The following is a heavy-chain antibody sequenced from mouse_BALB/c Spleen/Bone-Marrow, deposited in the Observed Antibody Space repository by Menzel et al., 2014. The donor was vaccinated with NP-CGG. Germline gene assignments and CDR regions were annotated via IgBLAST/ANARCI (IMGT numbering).Heavy chain of an antibody. D-gene: IGHD1-1*01. CDR1: GFTFSSYY. CDR2: INSNGDNT. Sequence: EVMLVESGGGLVKLGGSLKLSCAASGFTFSSYYMSWVRQTPEKRLELVAAINSNGDNTYYPDTVKGRFTISRDNAKNTQYRKMSSLKSEDTALYYCAGSYYGSTFDYWGQGTTLTVSS. CDR3: AGSYYGSTFDY. J-gene: IGHJ2*01. V-gene: IGHV5-6-2*01.